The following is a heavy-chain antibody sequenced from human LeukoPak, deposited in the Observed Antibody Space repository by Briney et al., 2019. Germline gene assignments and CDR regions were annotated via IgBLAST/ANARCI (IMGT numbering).Heavy chain of an antibody. CDR3: ARVLRYFDWLSYYYYYYMDV. J-gene: IGHJ6*03. CDR2: ISAYNGNT. D-gene: IGHD3-9*01. Sequence: ASVKVSCKASGYTFTGYYMHWVRQAPGQGLEWMGWISAYNGNTNYAQKLQGRVTMTTDTSTSTAYMELRSLRSDDTAVYYCARVLRYFDWLSYYYYYYMDVWGKGTTVTISS. CDR1: GYTFTGYY. V-gene: IGHV1-18*04.